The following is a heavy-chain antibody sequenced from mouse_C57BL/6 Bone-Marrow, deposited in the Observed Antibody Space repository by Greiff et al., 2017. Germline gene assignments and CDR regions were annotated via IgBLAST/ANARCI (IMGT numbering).Heavy chain of an antibody. CDR1: GFTFSSYG. J-gene: IGHJ1*03. V-gene: IGHV5-6*01. Sequence: EVKLVESGGDLVKPGGSLKLSCAASGFTFSSYGMSWVRQTPDKRLEWVATISSGGSYTYYPDSVKGRFTISRDNAKNTLYLQMSSLKSEDTAMYYWARPPYYDGSSRGYFDVWGTGTTVTVSS. CDR2: ISSGGSYT. CDR3: ARPPYYDGSSRGYFDV. D-gene: IGHD1-1*01.